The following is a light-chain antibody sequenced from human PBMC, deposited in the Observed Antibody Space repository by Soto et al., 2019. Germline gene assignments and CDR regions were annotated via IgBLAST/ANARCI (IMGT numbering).Light chain of an antibody. V-gene: IGKV1-39*01. CDR3: QQSYSTPQIT. Sequence: DIQMTQSPSSLSASVGDIVTITFRASQSISSYLNWYQQKPGKAPKLLIYAASSLQSGVPSRFSGSGSGTDFTLTISSLQPEDFATYYCQQSYSTPQITFGQGTRLEIK. CDR1: QSISSY. CDR2: AAS. J-gene: IGKJ5*01.